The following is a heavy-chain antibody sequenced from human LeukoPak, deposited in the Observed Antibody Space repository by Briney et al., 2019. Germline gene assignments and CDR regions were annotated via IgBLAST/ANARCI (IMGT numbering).Heavy chain of an antibody. V-gene: IGHV1-46*01. CDR3: ARDSYYSSSSLGFDY. CDR2: INPSDGST. CDR1: GYTFTSYY. D-gene: IGHD6-6*01. Sequence: ASVKVSCKASGYTFTSYYMHWVRQAPGQGLEWMGIINPSDGSTSYAQKFQGRVTMTRDMSTSTDYMELSSLRSEDTAVYYCARDSYYSSSSLGFDYWGQGTLVTVSS. J-gene: IGHJ4*02.